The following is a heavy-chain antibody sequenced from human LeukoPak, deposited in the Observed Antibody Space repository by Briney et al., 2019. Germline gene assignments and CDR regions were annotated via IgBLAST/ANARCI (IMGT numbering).Heavy chain of an antibody. CDR2: INPNSGGT. V-gene: IGHV1-2*02. D-gene: IGHD3-3*01. CDR3: ARSRITIFGVDISNWFDP. J-gene: IGHJ5*02. CDR1: GYTFTGYY. Sequence: ASVKVSCKASGYTFTGYYMHWVRQAPGQGLEWMGWINPNSGGTNYAQKFQGRVTMTRDTSISTAYMELRSLRSDDTAVYYCARSRITIFGVDISNWFDPWGQGTLVTVSS.